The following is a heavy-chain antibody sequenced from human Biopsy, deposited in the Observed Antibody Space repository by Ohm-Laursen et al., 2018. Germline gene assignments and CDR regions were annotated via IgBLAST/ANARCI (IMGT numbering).Heavy chain of an antibody. CDR3: ASDLLGREGYCGGRNCQIAY. CDR2: IIPIFDTA. D-gene: IGHD2-15*01. CDR1: GGTLSNYA. Sequence: SVKVSCNTSGGTLSNYAINWVRQAPGQGLEWMGGIIPIFDTANYAQKFQDRVTITADKSTFTAYMELSSLRSEDTAVYYCASDLLGREGYCGGRNCQIAYWGQGTLVTVSS. V-gene: IGHV1-69*06. J-gene: IGHJ4*02.